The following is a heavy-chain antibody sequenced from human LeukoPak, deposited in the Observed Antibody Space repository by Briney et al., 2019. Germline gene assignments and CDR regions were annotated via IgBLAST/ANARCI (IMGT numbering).Heavy chain of an antibody. CDR2: IIPIFGTA. V-gene: IGHV1-69*05. CDR1: GGTFSSYA. D-gene: IGHD3-3*01. J-gene: IGHJ4*02. Sequence: SVKVSCKASGGTFSSYAISWVRQAPGQGLEWMGRIIPIFGTANYAQKFQGRVTMTTGTSTSTAYMELRSLRSDDTAVYYCARDRGFWSGYDLDYWGQGTLVTVSS. CDR3: ARDRGFWSGYDLDY.